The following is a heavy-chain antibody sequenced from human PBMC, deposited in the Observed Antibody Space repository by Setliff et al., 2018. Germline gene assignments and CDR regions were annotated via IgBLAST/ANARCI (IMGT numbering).Heavy chain of an antibody. J-gene: IGHJ4*02. Sequence: GGSLRLSCAASGFNFNLYNMNWVRQAPGKGLEWVSYIISNSLTIHYADSVRGRFTVSRDNARNSLYLQMNNLSAEDTAVYYCARDEVNCSGSKCYSGFDSWGQGTLVTVSS. CDR3: ARDEVNCSGSKCYSGFDS. CDR1: GFNFNLYN. CDR2: IISNSLTI. D-gene: IGHD2-15*01. V-gene: IGHV3-48*01.